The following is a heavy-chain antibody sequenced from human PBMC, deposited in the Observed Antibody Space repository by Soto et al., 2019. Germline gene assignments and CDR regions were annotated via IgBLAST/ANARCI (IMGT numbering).Heavy chain of an antibody. CDR1: GDSMSGSY. D-gene: IGHD1-26*01. V-gene: IGHV4-59*01. CDR3: ARGGWYVDF. CDR2: IYFSGST. J-gene: IGHJ4*02. Sequence: PFETLSLTCTVSGDSMSGSYWSWIRQSPGKGLEWIGYIYFSGSTSYNPSLKSRVTMSVDTSKNLFSLKMTSVTAADTAVYFCARGGWYVDFWGQGTVVTVSS.